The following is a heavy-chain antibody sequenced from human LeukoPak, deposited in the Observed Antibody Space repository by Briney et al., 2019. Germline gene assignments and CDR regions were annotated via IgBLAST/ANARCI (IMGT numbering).Heavy chain of an antibody. CDR3: AKHIVVVPAAIHAVDY. CDR1: GFTFDDSA. D-gene: IGHD2-2*01. J-gene: IGHJ4*02. Sequence: GRSLRLSCAASGFTFDDSAMHWVRQAPGKGLEWVSGISWNSASVAYADSVEGRFTISRDNAKNSLYLQMNSLRAEDTALYYCAKHIVVVPAAIHAVDYWGQGTLVTVSS. V-gene: IGHV3-9*01. CDR2: ISWNSASV.